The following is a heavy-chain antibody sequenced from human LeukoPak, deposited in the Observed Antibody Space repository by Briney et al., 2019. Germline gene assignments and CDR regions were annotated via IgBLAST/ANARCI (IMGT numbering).Heavy chain of an antibody. CDR1: EFTFSSYA. CDR2: ISGSGGST. J-gene: IGHJ5*02. V-gene: IGHV3-23*01. CDR3: AKAVYSSSWYWFDP. Sequence: GGSLRLSCAASEFTFSSYAMSLVRQAPGKGLEWVSAISGSGGSTYYADSVKGRFTISRDNSKNTLYLQMNSLRAEDTAVYYCAKAVYSSSWYWFDPWGQGTLVTVSS. D-gene: IGHD6-13*01.